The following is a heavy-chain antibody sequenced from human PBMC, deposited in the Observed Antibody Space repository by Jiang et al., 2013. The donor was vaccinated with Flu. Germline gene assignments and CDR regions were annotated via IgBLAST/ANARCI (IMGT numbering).Heavy chain of an antibody. Sequence: YISSSGSTIYYADSVKGRFTISRDNAKNSLYLQMNSLRAEDTAVYYCAREKGGWYPYFDYWGQGTLVTVSS. CDR2: ISSSGSTI. J-gene: IGHJ4*02. CDR3: AREKGGWYPYFDY. V-gene: IGHV3-11*04. D-gene: IGHD6-19*01.